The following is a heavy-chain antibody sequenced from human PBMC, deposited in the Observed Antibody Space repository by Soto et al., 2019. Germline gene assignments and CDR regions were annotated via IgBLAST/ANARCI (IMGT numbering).Heavy chain of an antibody. CDR3: AKDVRYIDWLLPEGGYFDY. CDR1: GFTFSSYG. J-gene: IGHJ4*02. Sequence: QVQLVESGGGVVQPGRSLRLSCAASGFTFSSYGMHWVRQAPGKGLEWVAVISYDGSNKYYADSVKGRFTISKDNSKNKRYLHMNSLGAEDTAVYYCAKDVRYIDWLLPEGGYFDYWGQGTLVTVSS. D-gene: IGHD3-9*01. CDR2: ISYDGSNK. V-gene: IGHV3-30*18.